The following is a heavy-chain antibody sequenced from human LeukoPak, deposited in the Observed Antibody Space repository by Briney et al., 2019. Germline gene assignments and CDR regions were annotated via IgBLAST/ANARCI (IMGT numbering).Heavy chain of an antibody. Sequence: GASVKVSCKASGYTFTGYYMHWVRQAPGQGLEWMGWINPNSGGTNYAQKFQGRVTMTRDTSISTAYMELSRLRSDDTAVYYCARAPRVVVVAADLTLDYWGQGTLVTVSS. CDR2: INPNSGGT. D-gene: IGHD2-15*01. V-gene: IGHV1-2*02. J-gene: IGHJ4*02. CDR3: ARAPRVVVVAADLTLDY. CDR1: GYTFTGYY.